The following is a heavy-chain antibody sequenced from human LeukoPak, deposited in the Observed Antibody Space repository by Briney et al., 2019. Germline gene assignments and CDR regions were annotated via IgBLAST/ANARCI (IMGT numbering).Heavy chain of an antibody. Sequence: PSQTLSLTCTVSGGSISSGGYYWSWIRQHPGKGLEWIGYIYYSGSTYYNPSLKSRLTMSVDTSKNQFSLKLSSVTAADTAVYYCARDIRPRVESFDYWGQGSLVTVSS. CDR1: GGSISSGGYY. J-gene: IGHJ4*02. V-gene: IGHV4-31*03. CDR3: ARDIRPRVESFDY. CDR2: IYYSGST. D-gene: IGHD3-3*01.